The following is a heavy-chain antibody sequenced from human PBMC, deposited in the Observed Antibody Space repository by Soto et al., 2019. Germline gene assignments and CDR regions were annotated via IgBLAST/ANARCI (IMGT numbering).Heavy chain of an antibody. J-gene: IGHJ3*02. CDR2: IIPILGSA. CDR1: GGTLSNYA. V-gene: IGHV1-69*01. Sequence: QVQLVQSGAEVKKPGSSVKVSCKASGGTLSNYAISWVRQAPGQGLEWMGGIIPILGSANYAHKFQDRVTITADESTSTTYMELSSLRSRDAAVYYCACPERVDAFDNWGQGTMVTVSS. CDR3: ACPERVDAFDN.